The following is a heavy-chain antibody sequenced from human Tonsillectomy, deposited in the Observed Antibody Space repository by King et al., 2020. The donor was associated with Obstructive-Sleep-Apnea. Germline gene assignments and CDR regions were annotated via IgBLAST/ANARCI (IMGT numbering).Heavy chain of an antibody. J-gene: IGHJ6*02. V-gene: IGHV3-7*01. Sequence: DGQLGESGGGLVQPGGSLRLSCAASGFTFSSYWMSWVRQAPGKGLEWVANIKQDGSEKYYVDSVKGRFTISRDNAKNSLYLQMNSLRAEDTAVYYCARDDLGTTGTMADYYYYGMDVWGQGTTVTVSS. D-gene: IGHD1-1*01. CDR3: ARDDLGTTGTMADYYYYGMDV. CDR2: IKQDGSEK. CDR1: GFTFSSYW.